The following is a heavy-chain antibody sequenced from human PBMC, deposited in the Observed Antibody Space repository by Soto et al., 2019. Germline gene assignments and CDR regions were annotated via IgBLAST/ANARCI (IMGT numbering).Heavy chain of an antibody. CDR3: AKDLGGYDQMPFYYYMDV. CDR2: NSGNGGST. CDR1: GFDFSRYV. J-gene: IGHJ6*03. D-gene: IGHD5-12*01. Sequence: GGSLRLSCAASGFDFSRYVMNWVRQAPGKGLEWVSANSGNGGSTYYADSVKGRFTISRDNSKNTLYLQMNSLRAEDTAVYYCAKDLGGYDQMPFYYYMDVWGKGTTVTVSS. V-gene: IGHV3-23*01.